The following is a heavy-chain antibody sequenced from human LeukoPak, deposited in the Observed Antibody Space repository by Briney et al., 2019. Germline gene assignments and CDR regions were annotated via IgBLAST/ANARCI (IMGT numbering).Heavy chain of an antibody. D-gene: IGHD5-18*01. J-gene: IGHJ6*02. CDR3: ARETGYTYGYYYYGMDV. CDR2: IKQDGSEE. CDR1: GLTFSNYY. V-gene: IGHV3-7*01. Sequence: GGSLRLSCAASGLTFSNYYMTWVRQAPGKGLEWVARIKQDGSEESYVDSAKGRFTISRDNAKNSLYLQMNSLRAEDTAVYYCARETGYTYGYYYYGMDVWGQGTTVAVSS.